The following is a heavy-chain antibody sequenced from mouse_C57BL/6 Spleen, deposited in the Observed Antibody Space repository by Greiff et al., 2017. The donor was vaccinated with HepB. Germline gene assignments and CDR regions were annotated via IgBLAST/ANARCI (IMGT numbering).Heavy chain of an antibody. V-gene: IGHV1-39*01. CDR2: INPNYGTT. CDR1: GYSFTDYN. D-gene: IGHD1-1*01. Sequence: LVESGASVKISCKASGYSFTDYNMNWVKQSNGKSLEWIGVINPNYGTTSYNQKFKGKATLTVDQSSSTAYMQLNSLTSEDSAVYYCASGDGSSYAMDYWGQGTSVTVSS. CDR3: ASGDGSSYAMDY. J-gene: IGHJ4*01.